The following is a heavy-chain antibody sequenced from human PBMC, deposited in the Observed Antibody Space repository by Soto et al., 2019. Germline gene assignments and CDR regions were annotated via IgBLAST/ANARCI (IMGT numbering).Heavy chain of an antibody. D-gene: IGHD2-15*01. J-gene: IGHJ4*02. CDR1: GGSFSGYY. CDR3: ASGRYCSGGSCYGLDY. CDR2: INHSGST. V-gene: IGHV4-34*01. Sequence: SETLSLTCAVYGGSFSGYYWSWIRQPPGKGLEWIGEINHSGSTNYNPSLKSRVTISVDTSKNQFSLKLSSVTAADTAVYYCASGRYCSGGSCYGLDYWGQGTLVTVSS.